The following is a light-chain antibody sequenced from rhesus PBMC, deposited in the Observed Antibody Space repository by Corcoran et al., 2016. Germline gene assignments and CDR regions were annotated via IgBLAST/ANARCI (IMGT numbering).Light chain of an antibody. CDR2: GAT. V-gene: IGKV3-42*01. CDR1: QSVSSS. Sequence: EIVMTQSPATLSLSPGERATLSCRASQSVSSSLAWYHQQPGQAPKLLIHGATSRATGLPARFRGSGSGTEFTLTISSLEPEDVGVYYCPQEYSWPRALTFGGGTKVELK. CDR3: PQEYSWPRALT. J-gene: IGKJ4*01.